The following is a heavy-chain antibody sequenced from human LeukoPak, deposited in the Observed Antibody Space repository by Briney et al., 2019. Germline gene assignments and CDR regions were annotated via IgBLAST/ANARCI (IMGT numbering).Heavy chain of an antibody. CDR3: ARSPGRSAWYYVDF. J-gene: IGHJ4*02. D-gene: IGHD6-19*01. CDR2: INPSTGGS. CDR1: GDTFTGYY. Sequence: ASVKVSCKASGDTFTGYYMHWVRQAPGQGLEWMGWINPSTGGSYYTQNFQGRVTMTRDTSISTAYMELNTLTSDDTAVYFCARSPGRSAWYYVDFWGPGTLVIVSS. V-gene: IGHV1-2*02.